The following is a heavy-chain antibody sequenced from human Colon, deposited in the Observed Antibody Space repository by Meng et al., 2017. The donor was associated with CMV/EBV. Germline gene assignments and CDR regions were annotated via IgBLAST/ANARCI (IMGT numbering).Heavy chain of an antibody. CDR2: IIPISDVT. CDR3: ARGIGDHVYYGMDV. J-gene: IGHJ6*02. CDR1: GNSFSRYG. Sequence: SVKVSCKASGNSFSRYGTSWVRQAPGQGLEWMGGIIPISDVTNYAQKFQGRLTITTDESSSTAYMELSSLRSEDTAGYYCARGIGDHVYYGMDVWGQGTTVTVSS. D-gene: IGHD3-3*01. V-gene: IGHV1-69*05.